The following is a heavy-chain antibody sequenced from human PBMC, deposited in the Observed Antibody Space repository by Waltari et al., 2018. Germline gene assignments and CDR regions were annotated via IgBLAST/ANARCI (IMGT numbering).Heavy chain of an antibody. CDR3: ARGARRTTVTTGWWYFDL. Sequence: EVQLVESGGGLVQPGGSLSLSCAAPGFTYRLYWMHWVRQAPGKGLVWVSRSNSDGSSTSYADSVKGRFTISKDNAKNTVYLQMNSLRAEDTAIYYCARGARRTTVTTGWWYFDLWGRGTLVTVSS. J-gene: IGHJ2*01. CDR1: GFTYRLYW. D-gene: IGHD4-17*01. V-gene: IGHV3-74*01. CDR2: SNSDGSST.